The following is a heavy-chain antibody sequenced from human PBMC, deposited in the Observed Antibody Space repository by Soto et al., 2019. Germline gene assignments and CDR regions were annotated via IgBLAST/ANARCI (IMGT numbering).Heavy chain of an antibody. CDR2: ISAYNGNT. D-gene: IGHD3-22*01. Sequence: ASVKVSCKASGYTFTSYGISWVRQARGQELEWMGWISAYNGNTNYAQKLQGRVTMTTDTSTSTAYMELRSLRSDDTAVYYCARTELYYDSSGYYPFDYWGQGTLVTVSS. V-gene: IGHV1-18*04. CDR3: ARTELYYDSSGYYPFDY. CDR1: GYTFTSYG. J-gene: IGHJ4*02.